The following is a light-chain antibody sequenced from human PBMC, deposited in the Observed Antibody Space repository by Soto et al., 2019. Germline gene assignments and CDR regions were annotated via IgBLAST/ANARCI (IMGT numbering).Light chain of an antibody. CDR1: SSDVGGYNY. V-gene: IGLV2-14*01. J-gene: IGLJ1*01. Sequence: QSALTQPASVSGSPGQSITISCTGTSSDVGGYNYVSWYQQHPVKAPKLMIYDVTKRPSGVSDRFSGSKSGNTASLTISGLPAEDEADYYCSSYTSSSTPYVFGTGTKLPVL. CDR3: SSYTSSSTPYV. CDR2: DVT.